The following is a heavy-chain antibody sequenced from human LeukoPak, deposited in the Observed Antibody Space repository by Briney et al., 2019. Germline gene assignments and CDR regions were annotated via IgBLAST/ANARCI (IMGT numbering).Heavy chain of an antibody. V-gene: IGHV1-69*05. J-gene: IGHJ5*02. Sequence: ASVKVSCKASGGTFSSYAISWVRQAPGQGLEWIGGIIPIFGTANYAQKFQGRVTITTDESTSTAYMELSSLRSEDTAVYYCARGQRDFWSGYYNWFDPWGQGTLVTVSS. CDR1: GGTFSSYA. D-gene: IGHD3-3*01. CDR3: ARGQRDFWSGYYNWFDP. CDR2: IIPIFGTA.